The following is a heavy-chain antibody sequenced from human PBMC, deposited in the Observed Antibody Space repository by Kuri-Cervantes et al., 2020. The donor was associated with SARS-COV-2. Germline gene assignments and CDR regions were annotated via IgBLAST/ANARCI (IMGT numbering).Heavy chain of an antibody. CDR3: ARGVVGYCTNGVCYRPYYYGIDV. CDR1: GGSFSGYY. V-gene: IGHV4-34*01. J-gene: IGHJ6*02. Sequence: ESLKISCAVYGGSFSGYYWSWIRQPPGKGLEWIGEINHSGSTNYNPSLKSRVTISVDTSKNQFSLKLSSVTAADTAVYYCARGVVGYCTNGVCYRPYYYGIDVWGQGATVTVSS. CDR2: INHSGST. D-gene: IGHD2-8*01.